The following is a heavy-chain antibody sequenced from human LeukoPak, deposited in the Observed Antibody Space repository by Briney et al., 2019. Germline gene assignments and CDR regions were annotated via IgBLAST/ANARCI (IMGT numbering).Heavy chain of an antibody. Sequence: SETLSLTCTVSGGSISSSSYYWGWIRQPPGKGLEWIESIYYSGGTYYNPSLKSRITISLDTSKNQFSLKLSSVTAADTAVYYCARGLAAAGTVRSQYDYWGQGTLVTVSS. CDR1: GGSISSSSYY. CDR2: IYYSGGT. D-gene: IGHD6-13*01. J-gene: IGHJ4*02. CDR3: ARGLAAAGTVRSQYDY. V-gene: IGHV4-39*07.